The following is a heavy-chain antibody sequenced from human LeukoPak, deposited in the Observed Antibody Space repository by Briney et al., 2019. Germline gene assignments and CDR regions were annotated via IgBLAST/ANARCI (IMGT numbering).Heavy chain of an antibody. V-gene: IGHV1-18*04. CDR3: ARDSSSYDYVWRSYRSQRWFDL. Sequence: ASVKVSCKASGYTFTSYGISWVRQAPGQGLEWMGWISAYNGNTNYAQKLQGRVTMTTDTSTSTAYMELRGLRSDDTAVYYCARDSSSYDYVWRSYRSQRWFDLWGQGTLVTVSS. D-gene: IGHD3-16*02. CDR1: GYTFTSYG. CDR2: ISAYNGNT. J-gene: IGHJ5*02.